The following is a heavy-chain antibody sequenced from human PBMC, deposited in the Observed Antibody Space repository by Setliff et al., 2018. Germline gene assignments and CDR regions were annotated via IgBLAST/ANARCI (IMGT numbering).Heavy chain of an antibody. Sequence: AGGSLRLSCAASGFTFSSYSMNWVRQAPGKGLEWVSSISSSSSYIYYADSVKGRFTISRDNAKNSLYLQMNSLRAEDTAVYYCARASAPEMYYLDYWGQGTLVTVSS. J-gene: IGHJ4*02. CDR3: ARASAPEMYYLDY. CDR1: GFTFSSYS. V-gene: IGHV3-21*01. CDR2: ISSSSSYI. D-gene: IGHD2-2*01.